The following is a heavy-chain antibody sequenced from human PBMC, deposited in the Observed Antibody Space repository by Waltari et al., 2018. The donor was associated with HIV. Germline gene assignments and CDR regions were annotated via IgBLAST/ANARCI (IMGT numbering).Heavy chain of an antibody. D-gene: IGHD3-9*01. CDR3: AKRFGGNFEFDRITPAFKYYFDD. CDR2: LSGGSVGI. Sequence: EVHLLESGGGLVQPGGSLRLSCSASGFTFDNHAMSWVRQAPGKGLEWVSSLSGGSVGIYYADSVRGRFTISRDNSRYTLYLQMNSLRAEDTAVYYCAKRFGGNFEFDRITPAFKYYFDDWGQGTLVTVSS. V-gene: IGHV3-23*01. J-gene: IGHJ4*02. CDR1: GFTFDNHA.